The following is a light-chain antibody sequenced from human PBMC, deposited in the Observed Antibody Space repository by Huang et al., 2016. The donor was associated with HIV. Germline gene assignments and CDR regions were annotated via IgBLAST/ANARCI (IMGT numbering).Light chain of an antibody. CDR3: QQYNNWPPYT. J-gene: IGKJ2*01. CDR2: DAS. V-gene: IGKV3-15*01. Sequence: EIVMTQSPATLSVSPGERATLSCRASQSVSSNLAWYQQKPGQAPRLLIHDASTRATGIPARVSGSGSGTEFTLTISSLQSEDFAVYYCQQYNNWPPYTFGQGTKLEIK. CDR1: QSVSSN.